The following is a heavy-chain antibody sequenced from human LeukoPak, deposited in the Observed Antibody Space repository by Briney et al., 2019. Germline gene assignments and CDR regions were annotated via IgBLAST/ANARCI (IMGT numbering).Heavy chain of an antibody. J-gene: IGHJ4*02. CDR2: IYSGGST. D-gene: IGHD6-13*01. CDR3: ARAPYSSSWYFDY. Sequence: PGGSLRLSCAASGFTVSSSYMTWVRQAPGRGLEWVSVIYSGGSTHYAGSVKGRFTISRDNSKNTVYLQMNSLRAEDTAVYHCARAPYSSSWYFDYWGQGTLVTVS. V-gene: IGHV3-66*01. CDR1: GFTVSSSY.